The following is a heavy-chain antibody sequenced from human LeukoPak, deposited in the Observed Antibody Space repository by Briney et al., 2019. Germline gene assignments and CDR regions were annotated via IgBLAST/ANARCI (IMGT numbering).Heavy chain of an antibody. CDR1: GYGFTNYW. CDR3: ARPTYFYDSSGSLYYFDF. J-gene: IGHJ4*02. V-gene: IGHV5-51*03. D-gene: IGHD3-22*01. Sequence: KPGESLKISCKGSGYGFTNYWIGWVRQMPGKGLEWMGIIYPGDSDTRYSPSFQGRVTISADKSTSTAYLQWSSLKASDTAMYYCARPTYFYDSSGSLYYFDFWGQGTLVTVSS. CDR2: IYPGDSDT.